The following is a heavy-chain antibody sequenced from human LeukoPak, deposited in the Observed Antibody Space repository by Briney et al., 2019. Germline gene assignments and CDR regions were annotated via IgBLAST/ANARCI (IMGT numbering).Heavy chain of an antibody. V-gene: IGHV4-39*07. CDR3: ARDQGTDMVFDS. D-gene: IGHD5-18*01. CDR1: GGSISSSSYY. J-gene: IGHJ4*02. CDR2: MYYSGSS. Sequence: SETLSLTCTVSGGSISSSSYYWGWIRQPPGKGLEWIGNMYYSGSSYYNPSLKSRVTLSVDTSKNQFSLMLSSVTAADSAVYYCARDQGTDMVFDSWGQGTLVTVSS.